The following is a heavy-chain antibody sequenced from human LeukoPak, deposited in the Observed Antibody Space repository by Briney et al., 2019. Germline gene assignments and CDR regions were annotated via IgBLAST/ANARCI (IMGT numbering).Heavy chain of an antibody. CDR2: IYYSGST. V-gene: IGHV4-59*01. CDR1: ARSISSYY. D-gene: IGHD6-6*01. J-gene: IGHJ4*02. CDR3: ARRGSSWDYFEY. Sequence: PSESLSLTCTVSARSISSYYWSCIRKPAGNGLGWIGYIYYSGSTNYHPSLRSRVTISVDTSKNQFSLKLTSVTAADTAVDYCARRGSSWDYFEYWGQGALVTVSS.